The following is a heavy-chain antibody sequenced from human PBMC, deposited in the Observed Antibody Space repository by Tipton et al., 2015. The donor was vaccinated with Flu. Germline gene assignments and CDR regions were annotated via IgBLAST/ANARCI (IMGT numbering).Heavy chain of an antibody. Sequence: QLVQSGGGVVQPGRSLRLSCAASGFTFSSYGMHWVRQAPGKGLEWVAVIWYDGSNKYYADSVKGRFTISRDNSKNTLYLQMNSLRAEDTAVYYCAREDRVGSSWYLVYYYYYYMDVWGKGTTVTVSS. CDR3: AREDRVGSSWYLVYYYYYYMDV. D-gene: IGHD6-13*01. V-gene: IGHV3-33*01. J-gene: IGHJ6*03. CDR2: IWYDGSNK. CDR1: GFTFSSYG.